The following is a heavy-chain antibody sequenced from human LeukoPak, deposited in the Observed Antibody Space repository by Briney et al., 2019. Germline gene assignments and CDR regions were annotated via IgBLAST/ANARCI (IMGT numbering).Heavy chain of an antibody. J-gene: IGHJ6*02. Sequence: GASVKVSCKASGYTFTSYGISWVRQAPGQGLEWMGWISAYNGNTNYAQKLQGRVTMTTDTSTSTAYMELRSLRSDDTAVYYCARGPVLRFLEWLYPRNYYYNGMDVWGQGTTVTVSS. CDR2: ISAYNGNT. V-gene: IGHV1-18*01. D-gene: IGHD3-3*01. CDR3: ARGPVLRFLEWLYPRNYYYNGMDV. CDR1: GYTFTSYG.